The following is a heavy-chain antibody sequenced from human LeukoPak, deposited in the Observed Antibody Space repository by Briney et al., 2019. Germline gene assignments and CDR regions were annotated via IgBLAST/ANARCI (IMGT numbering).Heavy chain of an antibody. Sequence: SETLSLTCAVSGGSISSGGHSWSWIRQPPGKGLEWIGYIYHSGSTYYNPSLKSRVTISVDRSKNQFSLKLSSVTAADTAVYYCARGDYVYDYWGQGTLVTVSS. CDR1: GGSISSGGHS. D-gene: IGHD4-17*01. V-gene: IGHV4-30-2*01. CDR2: IYHSGST. CDR3: ARGDYVYDY. J-gene: IGHJ4*02.